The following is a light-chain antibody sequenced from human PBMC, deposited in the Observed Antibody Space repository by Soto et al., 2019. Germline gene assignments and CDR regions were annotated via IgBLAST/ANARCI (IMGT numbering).Light chain of an antibody. V-gene: IGKV1-5*03. CDR1: QSISSW. CDR3: QQYNSYPWT. Sequence: DIQMTQSPSTLSASVGDRVTITCRASQSISSWLAWYQQKPGKAPKLLMYKTSSLESGVPSRFSGSRSGTDFTLTISSLQPDDFATYFCQQYNSYPWTFGQGTKVDIK. J-gene: IGKJ1*01. CDR2: KTS.